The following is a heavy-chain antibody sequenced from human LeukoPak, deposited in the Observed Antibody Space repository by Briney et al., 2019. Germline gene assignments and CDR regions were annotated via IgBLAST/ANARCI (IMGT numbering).Heavy chain of an antibody. CDR3: AKDTSSMVRGVIRCYYYYGMDV. Sequence: GGSLRLSCAASGFTFDDYAMHWVRQAPGKGLEWVSLISGDGGSTYYADSVKGRFTISRDNSKNSLYLQMNSLRTEDTALYYCAKDTSSMVRGVIRCYYYYGMDVWGQGTTVTVSS. J-gene: IGHJ6*02. V-gene: IGHV3-43*02. D-gene: IGHD3-10*01. CDR1: GFTFDDYA. CDR2: ISGDGGST.